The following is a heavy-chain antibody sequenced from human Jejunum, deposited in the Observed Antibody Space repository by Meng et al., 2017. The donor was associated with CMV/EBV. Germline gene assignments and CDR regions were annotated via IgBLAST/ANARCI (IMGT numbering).Heavy chain of an antibody. V-gene: IGHV1-18*01. J-gene: IGHJ4*02. CDR1: GYTFASYG. CDR3: ARGTPGRSYSDY. D-gene: IGHD3-10*01. Sequence: QVHLLQSGAEVKKPGASVRGSCEASGYTFASYGISWLRQAPGQGLEWMGWFVNNVDTYSAQKFQGRVTMTTDTHTSTAFMELRSPRSDDTAVYYCARGTPGRSYSDYWGQGTLVTVAS. CDR2: FVNNVDT.